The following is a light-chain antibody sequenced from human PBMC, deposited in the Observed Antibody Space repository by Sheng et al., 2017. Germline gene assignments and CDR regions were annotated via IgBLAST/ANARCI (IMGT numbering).Light chain of an antibody. J-gene: IGKJ1*01. CDR2: KAS. Sequence: IQMTQSPSTLSASVGDRVTITCRASQNIRIWLAWYQQKPGKATKVLIYKASNLESGVPSRFSGGGSGTQFTLTISNLQPDDFATYYCQQYSDDWSFGQGTKVENK. CDR1: QNIRIW. CDR3: QQYSDDWS. V-gene: IGKV1-5*03.